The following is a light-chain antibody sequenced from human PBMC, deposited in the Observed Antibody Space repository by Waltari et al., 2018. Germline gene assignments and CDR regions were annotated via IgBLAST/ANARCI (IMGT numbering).Light chain of an antibody. Sequence: QSVLTQPPSASGTPGQRVPLSCSGTSSNPGNTGLNWYQQVPGTAPKLPTYRTDLRPSGVPDRFSASKSGTSASLAISGLQSEDEAEYYCASWDDSLNGHWVFGGGTKVTVL. CDR2: RTD. CDR3: ASWDDSLNGHWV. V-gene: IGLV1-44*01. J-gene: IGLJ3*02. CDR1: SSNPGNTG.